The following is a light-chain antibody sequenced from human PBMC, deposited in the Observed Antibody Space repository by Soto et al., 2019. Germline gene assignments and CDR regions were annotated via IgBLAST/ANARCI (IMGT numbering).Light chain of an antibody. V-gene: IGLV2-14*01. CDR1: SSDVGGYNY. CDR2: EVS. Sequence: QSVLTQPASVSGSPGQSFTISCTGTSSDVGGYNYVSWYQQHPGKAPKLMIYEVSNRPTGVSNRFSGSKSGNTASLTISGLQAEDEADYYCSSYTSSSNLVFGGGTKLTVL. J-gene: IGLJ2*01. CDR3: SSYTSSSNLV.